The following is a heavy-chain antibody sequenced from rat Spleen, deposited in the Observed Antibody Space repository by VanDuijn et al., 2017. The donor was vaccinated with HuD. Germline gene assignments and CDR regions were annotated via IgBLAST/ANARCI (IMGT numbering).Heavy chain of an antibody. D-gene: IGHD1-12*02. CDR3: TSHYDGTYPFTY. V-gene: IGHV5-17*01. J-gene: IGHJ3*01. Sequence: EVQMVESGGGLVQPGRSLKLSCAASGFTFSDYAMAWVRQAPKKGLEGVATIIYDGSRTYYPDSVKGRFTVSRDNAKSTLYLQMDSLRSEDTATYYCTSHYDGTYPFTYWGQGTLVTVSS. CDR2: IIYDGSRT. CDR1: GFTFSDYA.